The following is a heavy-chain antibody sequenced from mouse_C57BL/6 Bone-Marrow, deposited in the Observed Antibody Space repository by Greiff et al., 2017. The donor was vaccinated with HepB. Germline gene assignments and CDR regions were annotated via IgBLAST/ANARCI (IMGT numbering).Heavy chain of an antibody. CDR3: ARAYSKDYAMDY. J-gene: IGHJ4*01. D-gene: IGHD2-5*01. CDR1: GYSITSGYY. Sequence: ESGPGLVKPSQSLSLTCSVTGYSITSGYYWNWIRQFPGNKLEWMGYISYDGSNNYNPSLKNRISITRDTSKNQFFLKLNSVTTEDTATYYCARAYSKDYAMDYWGQGTSVTVSS. CDR2: ISYDGSN. V-gene: IGHV3-6*01.